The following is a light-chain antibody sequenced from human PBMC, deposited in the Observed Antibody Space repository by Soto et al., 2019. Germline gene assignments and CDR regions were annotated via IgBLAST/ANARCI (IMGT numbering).Light chain of an antibody. J-gene: IGKJ4*01. V-gene: IGKV3-20*01. Sequence: EVVLTQSPGILSLSPGERASLSCAASQSISSSFLAWYQQKPGQAPRLLIYGASSRATGIPDRFSGSGSGTDFTLTISRLDPEDFAIFYCQQFNNWPPITFRGGTKVDIK. CDR2: GAS. CDR3: QQFNNWPPIT. CDR1: QSISSSF.